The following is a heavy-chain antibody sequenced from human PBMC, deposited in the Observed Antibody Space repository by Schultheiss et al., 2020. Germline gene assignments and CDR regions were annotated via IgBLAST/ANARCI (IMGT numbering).Heavy chain of an antibody. CDR3: ARMGGVTMVQGVIDPMDV. CDR1: GGSFSGYY. D-gene: IGHD3-10*01. Sequence: SQTLSLTCAVYGGSFSGYYWSWIRQPPGNGLEWIGEINHSGSTNYNLSLKSRVTISVDTSKNQFSLKLSCVTAADTAVYYCARMGGVTMVQGVIDPMDVLDKGTTVTVSS. CDR2: INHSGST. J-gene: IGHJ6*03. V-gene: IGHV4-34*01.